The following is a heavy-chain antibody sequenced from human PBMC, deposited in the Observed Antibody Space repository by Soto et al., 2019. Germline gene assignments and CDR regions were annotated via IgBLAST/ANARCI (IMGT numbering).Heavy chain of an antibody. Sequence: EVQLVESGGGLVQPGGSLRLSCAASGFTFSYYWMHWVRQAPGKGLVWVSRIHSDGSSTTYADSVKGRFTISRDNARNTVYLKMNRMRVEDTAVYYCARGDRGAFDIWGQGTVVTVSS. CDR2: IHSDGSST. J-gene: IGHJ3*02. D-gene: IGHD1-26*01. V-gene: IGHV3-74*01. CDR1: GFTFSYYW. CDR3: ARGDRGAFDI.